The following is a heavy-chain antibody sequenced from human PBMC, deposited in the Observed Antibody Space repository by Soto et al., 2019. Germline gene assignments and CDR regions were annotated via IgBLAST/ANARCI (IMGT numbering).Heavy chain of an antibody. CDR1: GGTFSSYA. J-gene: IGHJ6*02. V-gene: IGHV1-69*13. D-gene: IGHD3-3*01. CDR2: IIPIFGTA. Sequence: GASVKVSCKASGGTFSSYAISWVRQAPGQGLEWMGGIIPIFGTANYAQKFQGRVTITADESTSTAYMELSSLRSEDTAVYYCARAHYDFWSGYHPSHYYGMDVWGQGTTVTV. CDR3: ARAHYDFWSGYHPSHYYGMDV.